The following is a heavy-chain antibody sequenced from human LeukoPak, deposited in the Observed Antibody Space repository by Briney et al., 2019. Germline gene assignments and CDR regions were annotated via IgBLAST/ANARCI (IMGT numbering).Heavy chain of an antibody. CDR2: INPSGGST. CDR3: ARGAGYCSSTSCPRLTIWYYYYMDV. V-gene: IGHV1-46*01. D-gene: IGHD2-2*01. Sequence: ASVKVSCKASGYTFTSYYMHWVRQAPGQGLEWMGIINPSGGSTSYAQKFQGRVTMTRDTSTSTVYMELSSLRSEDTAVYYCARGAGYCSSTSCPRLTIWYYYYMDVWGKGTTVTISS. CDR1: GYTFTSYY. J-gene: IGHJ6*03.